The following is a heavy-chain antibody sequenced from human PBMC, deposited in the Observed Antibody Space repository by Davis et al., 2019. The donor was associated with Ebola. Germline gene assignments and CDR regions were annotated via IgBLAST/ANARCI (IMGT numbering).Heavy chain of an antibody. D-gene: IGHD6-13*01. CDR3: ARAYGSSWYDY. Sequence: GGSLRLSCAASGFTFSSNTMTWVRQAPGKGLEWVSYISSGGRTIYYAESVKGRFTISRDNAKNSLYLQMNNLRDEDTAVYYCARAYGSSWYDYWGQGTLVTVSS. J-gene: IGHJ4*02. CDR1: GFTFSSNT. V-gene: IGHV3-48*02. CDR2: ISSGGRTI.